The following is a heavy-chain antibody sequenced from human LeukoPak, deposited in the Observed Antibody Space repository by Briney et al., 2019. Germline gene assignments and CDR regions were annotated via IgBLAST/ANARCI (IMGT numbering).Heavy chain of an antibody. CDR2: IYYSGST. J-gene: IGHJ4*02. Sequence: SETLSLTCAVYGGSFSGYYWGWIRQPPGKGLEWIGSIYYSGSTYYNPSLKSRVTISVDTSKNQFSLKLSSVTAADTAVYYCARLFDYYDSSGYYYPFDYWGQGTLVTVSS. CDR1: GGSFSGYY. CDR3: ARLFDYYDSSGYYYPFDY. D-gene: IGHD3-22*01. V-gene: IGHV4-39*01.